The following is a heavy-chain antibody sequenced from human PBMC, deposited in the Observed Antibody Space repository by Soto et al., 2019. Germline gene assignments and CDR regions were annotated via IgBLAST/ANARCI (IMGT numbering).Heavy chain of an antibody. CDR3: AREGAGMAATFDP. V-gene: IGHV1-69*01. D-gene: IGHD1-1*01. J-gene: IGHJ5*02. CDR1: GGTFSSYT. Sequence: QVQLVQSGAEVKKPGSSVKVSCKASGGTFSSYTMTWVRQAPGQGPEWMGGIIPIFGTTNYAQRFQDRITITADVSTSTAYMELISLTSEDTAVYYCAREGAGMAATFDPWGQGTLVTVSS. CDR2: IIPIFGTT.